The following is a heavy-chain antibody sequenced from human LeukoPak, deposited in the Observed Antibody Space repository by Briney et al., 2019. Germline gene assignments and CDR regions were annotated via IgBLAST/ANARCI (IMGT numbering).Heavy chain of an antibody. Sequence: SETLSLTCAVYGGSFSGYYWSWIRQPPGKGLEWIGEINHSGSTNYNPSLKSRVTISVDTSKNQFSLKLSSVTASDTAVYYCARFKVTTAYWAQGTLVRVSS. J-gene: IGHJ4*02. CDR2: INHSGST. V-gene: IGHV4-34*01. CDR3: ARFKVTTAY. CDR1: GGSFSGYY. D-gene: IGHD4-11*01.